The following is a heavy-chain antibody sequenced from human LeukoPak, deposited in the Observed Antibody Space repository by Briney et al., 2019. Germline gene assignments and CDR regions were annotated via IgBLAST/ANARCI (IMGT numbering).Heavy chain of an antibody. CDR2: IPYDGSNK. Sequence: GGSLRLSCAASGLAFSRYGMHWVRQAPGKGLEGVAFIPYDGSNKYYADSMKGRFTISRDNSKNTLYLQMNSLRDEDTAVYYCAKGVGGSANYYYMDVWGKGTTVTVSS. CDR1: GLAFSRYG. J-gene: IGHJ6*03. D-gene: IGHD3-10*01. CDR3: AKGVGGSANYYYMDV. V-gene: IGHV3-30*02.